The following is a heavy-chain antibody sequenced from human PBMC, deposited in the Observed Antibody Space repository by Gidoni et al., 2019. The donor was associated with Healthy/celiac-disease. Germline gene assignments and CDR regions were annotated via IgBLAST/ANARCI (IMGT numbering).Heavy chain of an antibody. CDR1: GFTFSSYA. V-gene: IGHV3-23*01. CDR3: AKRMGSEVGASDY. J-gene: IGHJ4*02. Sequence: EVQVLESGGGLVQPGGSLTPSCAPSGFTFSSYAMNWVRQVPGKGLEWVSGISGSGHNTYYADSVKGRFTISRDNSKDTLYLQMTSLRAEDTAVYYCAKRMGSEVGASDYWGQGTLVTVSS. D-gene: IGHD1-26*01. CDR2: ISGSGHNT.